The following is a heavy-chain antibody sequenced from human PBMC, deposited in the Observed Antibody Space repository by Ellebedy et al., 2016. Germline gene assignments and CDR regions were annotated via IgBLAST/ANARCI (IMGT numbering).Heavy chain of an antibody. CDR3: ARRVAAAGTAYFDY. D-gene: IGHD6-13*01. J-gene: IGHJ4*02. Sequence: GESLKISCKASGYSFINYWIAWVRQMPGKGLEWMGIIYPGDSDTRYSPSFQGQVTISADKSISTAYLQWSSLKASDTAMYYCARRVAAAGTAYFDYWGQGTLVTVSS. V-gene: IGHV5-51*01. CDR2: IYPGDSDT. CDR1: GYSFINYW.